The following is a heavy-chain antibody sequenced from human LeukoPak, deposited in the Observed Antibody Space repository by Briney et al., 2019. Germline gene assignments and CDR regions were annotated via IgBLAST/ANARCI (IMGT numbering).Heavy chain of an antibody. Sequence: KPSETLSLTCAVYGGSFSAYYWSWIRQSPGKGLQWIAEVNHRGDTNYNPSVKGRVTISVGTSKNQFSLKVTSLTAADTAVYYCARGPTISETGYFDYWGQGTLVTVSS. J-gene: IGHJ4*03. CDR2: VNHRGDT. D-gene: IGHD1-1*01. CDR1: GGSFSAYY. V-gene: IGHV4-34*01. CDR3: ARGPTISETGYFDY.